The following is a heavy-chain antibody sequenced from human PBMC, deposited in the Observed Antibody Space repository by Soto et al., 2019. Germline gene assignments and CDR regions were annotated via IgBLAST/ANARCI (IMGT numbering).Heavy chain of an antibody. J-gene: IGHJ4*02. Sequence: EVQLVESGGGLVQPGRSLRLSCAASGFTFDDYAMHWVRQAPGKGLEWVSGISWNSGSIAYADSVKGRFTISRDNAKNSLYMQRNSLRTEDTALYYCAKDLYSAAGTIGYWGQGTLVTVSS. CDR3: AKDLYSAAGTIGY. V-gene: IGHV3-9*01. CDR1: GFTFDDYA. D-gene: IGHD6-13*01. CDR2: ISWNSGSI.